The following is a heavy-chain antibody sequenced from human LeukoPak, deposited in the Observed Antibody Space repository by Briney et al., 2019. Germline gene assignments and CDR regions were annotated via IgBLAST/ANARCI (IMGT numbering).Heavy chain of an antibody. V-gene: IGHV3-9*01. CDR3: AKREINSGSYYVWDY. CDR2: ISWNSGSI. Sequence: GGSLRLSCAASGFTFDDYAMHWVRQAPGKGLEWVSGISWNSGSIGYADSVKGRFTISRDNAKNSLYLQMNSLRAEDTALYYCAKREINSGSYYVWDYWGQGTLVTASS. D-gene: IGHD1-26*01. J-gene: IGHJ4*02. CDR1: GFTFDDYA.